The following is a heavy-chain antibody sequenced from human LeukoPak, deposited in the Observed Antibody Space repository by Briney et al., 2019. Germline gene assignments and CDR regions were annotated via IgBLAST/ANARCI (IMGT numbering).Heavy chain of an antibody. V-gene: IGHV1-69*04. J-gene: IGHJ3*02. Sequence: GASVKVSCKASGGTFSSYAISWVRQAPGQGLEWMGRIIPILGIANYAQKFQGRVTITADKSTSTAYMELSSLRSEDTAVYYCASNPGIVVVPAAAGAFDIWGQGTMVTVSS. CDR1: GGTFSSYA. CDR3: ASNPGIVVVPAAAGAFDI. D-gene: IGHD2-2*01. CDR2: IIPILGIA.